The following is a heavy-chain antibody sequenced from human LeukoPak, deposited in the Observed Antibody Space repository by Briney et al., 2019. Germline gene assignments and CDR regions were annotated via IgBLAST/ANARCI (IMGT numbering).Heavy chain of an antibody. CDR3: ARARAAGTSLFDY. CDR2: IYDSGST. D-gene: IGHD6-13*01. V-gene: IGHV4-39*07. CDR1: GGSIRSSYYY. Sequence: SETLSLTCTVSGGSIRSSYYYWGWIRQPPGKGLEWIGSIYDSGSTNYNPSLKSRVTISVGTSKNQFSLKLSSVTAADTAVYYCARARAAGTSLFDYWGQGTLATVSS. J-gene: IGHJ4*02.